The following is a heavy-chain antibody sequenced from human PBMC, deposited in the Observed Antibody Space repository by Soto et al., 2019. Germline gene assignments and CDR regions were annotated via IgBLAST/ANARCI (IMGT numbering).Heavy chain of an antibody. CDR1: GGSISTYY. D-gene: IGHD6-6*01. V-gene: IGHV4-59*12. CDR3: ARYGLGTAARHFVS. Sequence: SETLSLTCTVSGGSISTYYWSWIREPPGKGLEWIGYIYYSGSTNYNPSLKSRVTISVDTSKNQFSLKLSSVTAADTAVYYCARYGLGTAARHFVSWGQGTLVTVSS. J-gene: IGHJ4*02. CDR2: IYYSGST.